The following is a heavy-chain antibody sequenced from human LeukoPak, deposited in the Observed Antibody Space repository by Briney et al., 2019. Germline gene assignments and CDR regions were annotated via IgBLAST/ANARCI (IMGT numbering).Heavy chain of an antibody. CDR1: GYTFSNYG. Sequence: GASVKVSCKASGYTFSNYGITWVRQAPGQGLEWMGWISAYNGNTNYAQKFQGRVTISTDTSTSTAYMEVSSLRSDDTAVYYCARDLSWGSSNLEDLNSWLEPWGQGTLVTVSS. D-gene: IGHD6-13*01. V-gene: IGHV1-18*04. CDR3: ARDLSWGSSNLEDLNSWLEP. CDR2: ISAYNGNT. J-gene: IGHJ5*02.